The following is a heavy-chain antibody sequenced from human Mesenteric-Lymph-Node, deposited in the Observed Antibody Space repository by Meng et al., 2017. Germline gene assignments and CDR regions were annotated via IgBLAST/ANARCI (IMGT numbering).Heavy chain of an antibody. CDR3: AKEGGGATFTDI. Sequence: GESLKISCAASGFTFSKYAMHWVRQAQGKGLEWVSAISGSGGSTYYADSVKGRFTISRDNSKNTLYLQMNSLRAEDTAVYYCAKEGGGATFTDIWGQGTMVTVSS. J-gene: IGHJ3*02. V-gene: IGHV3-23*01. CDR2: ISGSGGST. CDR1: GFTFSKYA. D-gene: IGHD1-26*01.